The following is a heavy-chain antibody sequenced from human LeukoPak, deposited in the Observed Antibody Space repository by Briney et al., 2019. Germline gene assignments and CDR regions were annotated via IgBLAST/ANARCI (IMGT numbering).Heavy chain of an antibody. V-gene: IGHV1-18*01. CDR2: ISAYNGNT. CDR1: GYTFTSYG. Sequence: ASVKVSCKASGYTFTSYGISWVRQAPGQGLEWMGWISAYNGNTNYAQKLQGRVTMTTDTSTSTAYMELSSLRSEDTAVYYCARSPKHYDLLTGYSEFLRAEYYFDYWGQGTLVTVSS. CDR3: ARSPKHYDLLTGYSEFLRAEYYFDY. J-gene: IGHJ4*02. D-gene: IGHD3-9*01.